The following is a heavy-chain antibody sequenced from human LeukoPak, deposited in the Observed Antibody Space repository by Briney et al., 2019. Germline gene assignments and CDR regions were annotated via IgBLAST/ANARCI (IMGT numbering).Heavy chain of an antibody. CDR3: ARTSRTSSSDFQH. J-gene: IGHJ1*01. CDR2: INPNSGGT. Sequence: ASVKVSCKASGYTFTGYYMHWVRQAPGQGLEWMGWINPNSGGTNYAQKFQGRVTMTRDTSISTAYMELSRLRSDDTAVYYCARTSRTSSSDFQHWGQGTLVTVSS. V-gene: IGHV1-2*02. CDR1: GYTFTGYY. D-gene: IGHD6-6*01.